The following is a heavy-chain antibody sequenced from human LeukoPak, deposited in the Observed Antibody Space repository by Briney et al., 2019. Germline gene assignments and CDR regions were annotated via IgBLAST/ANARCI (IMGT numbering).Heavy chain of an antibody. J-gene: IGHJ3*02. CDR1: GFTFISYW. V-gene: IGHV3-7*04. CDR3: ARGSSGSYLGAFDI. Sequence: GGSLRLSCAASGFTFISYWMTWVRQAPGKGLEWVANIKQDGSEIYYVDSVKGRFAISRDNAKNSLYLQMNSLRAEDTAVYYCARGSSGSYLGAFDIWGQGPMVPVSS. D-gene: IGHD3-22*01. CDR2: IKQDGSEI.